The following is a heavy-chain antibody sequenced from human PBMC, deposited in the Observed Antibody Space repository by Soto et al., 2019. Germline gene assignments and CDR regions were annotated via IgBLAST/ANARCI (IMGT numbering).Heavy chain of an antibody. CDR3: TKRYFGGSDAFDI. J-gene: IGHJ3*02. CDR2: IKSKKYDGKT. CDR1: GFTFGDYA. V-gene: IGHV3-49*01. Sequence: GGSLKLSGTPSGFTFGDYAMSWFRKAPGKGLEWISFIKSKKYDGKTEYKATEKDRFIISKDDSKRNTNLQIISIKIEDTAVYFCTKRYFGGSDAFDIWGQGT. D-gene: IGHD3-9*01.